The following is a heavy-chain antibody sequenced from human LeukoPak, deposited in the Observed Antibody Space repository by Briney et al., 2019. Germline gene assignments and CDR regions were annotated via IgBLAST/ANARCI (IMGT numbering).Heavy chain of an antibody. CDR3: ASCRGAEWLSHWFDP. CDR2: FFCGGTT. Sequence: PSETLSLTCTVSGHSINTTTYYWGWIRQPPGAGLEWLGSFFCGGTTYYNPSLKSRVTISIDTSKNQFSLELNSMTAADTAVYFCASCRGAEWLSHWFDPWGQGTLVTVSS. D-gene: IGHD3-3*01. J-gene: IGHJ5*02. CDR1: GHSINTTTYY. V-gene: IGHV4-39*01.